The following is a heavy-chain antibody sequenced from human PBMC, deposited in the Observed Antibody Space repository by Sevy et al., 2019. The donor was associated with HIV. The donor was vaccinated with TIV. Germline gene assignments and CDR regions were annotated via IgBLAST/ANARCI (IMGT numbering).Heavy chain of an antibody. CDR3: ARDPDYDFWSGYYTGPPL. CDR1: GGSISSGSYY. CDR2: IYTSGST. V-gene: IGHV4-61*02. Sequence: SETLSLTCTVSGGSISSGSYYWSWIRQPAGKGLEWIGRIYTSGSTNYNPSLESRVTMSVDTSKNQFSLKLSSVTAADTAVYYCARDPDYDFWSGYYTGPPLWGQGTLVTVSS. D-gene: IGHD3-3*01. J-gene: IGHJ4*02.